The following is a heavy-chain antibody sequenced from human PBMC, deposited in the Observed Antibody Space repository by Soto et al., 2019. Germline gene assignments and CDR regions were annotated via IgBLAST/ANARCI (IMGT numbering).Heavy chain of an antibody. V-gene: IGHV5-51*01. CDR1: VDSVTSYW. Sequence: SLKLSCKVSVDSVTSYWIGWGRHMPGKGLEWMGIIYPGDSDTRYSPSFQGQVTISADKSISTAYLQWSSLKAPDTAMYYCGRRQWRAGAGTGPGSVPGTHSRIIGCFDSWRKGTLCTVSS. J-gene: IGHJ5*01. CDR2: IYPGDSDT. CDR3: GRRQWRAGAGTGPGSVPGTHSRIIGCFDS. D-gene: IGHD6-13*01.